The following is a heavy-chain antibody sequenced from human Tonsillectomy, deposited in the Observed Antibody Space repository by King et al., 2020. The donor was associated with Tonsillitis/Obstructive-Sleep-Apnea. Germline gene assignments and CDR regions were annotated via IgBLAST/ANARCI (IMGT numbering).Heavy chain of an antibody. V-gene: IGHV3-48*03. CDR2: ISSSGSTI. D-gene: IGHD4-17*01. Sequence: VQLVESGGGLVQPGGSLRLSCAASGFTFSSYEMNWVRQAPGKGREWVSYISSSGSTIYYADSVKGRFTISRDNAKNSLYLQMNSLRAEDTAVYYCARDLRSKSTVTPYYFDYWGQGTLVTVSS. J-gene: IGHJ4*02. CDR3: ARDLRSKSTVTPYYFDY. CDR1: GFTFSSYE.